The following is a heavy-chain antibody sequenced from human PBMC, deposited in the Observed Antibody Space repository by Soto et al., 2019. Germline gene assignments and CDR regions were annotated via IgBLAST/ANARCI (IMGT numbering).Heavy chain of an antibody. V-gene: IGHV3-30-3*01. D-gene: IGHD2-15*01. CDR3: ARDRGRSGARDAFDI. CDR1: GFTFSSYA. CDR2: ISYDGSNK. Sequence: QVQLVEYGGGVVQPGRSLRLSCAASGFTFSSYAMHWVRQAPGKGLEWVAVISYDGSNKYYADSVKGRFTISRDNSKNTLYLQMNSLRAEDTAVYYCARDRGRSGARDAFDIWGQGTMVTVSS. J-gene: IGHJ3*02.